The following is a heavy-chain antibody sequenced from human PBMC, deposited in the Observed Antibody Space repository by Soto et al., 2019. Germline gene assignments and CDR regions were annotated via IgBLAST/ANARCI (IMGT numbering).Heavy chain of an antibody. CDR1: GFTFSSYG. J-gene: IGHJ5*02. CDR2: ISYDGSNK. D-gene: IGHD3-22*01. CDR3: AKGSQYYYDSSGPWFDP. Sequence: GGSLRLSCAASGFTFSSYGMHWVRQAPGKGLEWVAVISYDGSNKYYADSVKGRFTISRDNSKNTLYLQMNSLRAEDTAVYYCAKGSQYYYDSSGPWFDPWGQGTLVTVSS. V-gene: IGHV3-30*18.